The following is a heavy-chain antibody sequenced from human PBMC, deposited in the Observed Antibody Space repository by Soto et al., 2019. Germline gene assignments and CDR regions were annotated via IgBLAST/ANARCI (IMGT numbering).Heavy chain of an antibody. Sequence: SETLSLTCTVSGGSISSDYRSWIRQPPGKGLEWIGYISYSGNTNYNPSLKSLVTISVDTSKKQFSLKLRSVTAADTAVYHCARVLSGSSLFDYWGQGMLVTVPS. CDR3: ARVLSGSSLFDY. D-gene: IGHD1-26*01. J-gene: IGHJ4*02. CDR2: ISYSGNT. CDR1: GGSISSDY. V-gene: IGHV4-59*01.